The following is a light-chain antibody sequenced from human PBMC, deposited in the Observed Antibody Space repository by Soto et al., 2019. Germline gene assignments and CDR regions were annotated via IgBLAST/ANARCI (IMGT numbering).Light chain of an antibody. CDR1: SSDVGGYNF. V-gene: IGLV2-14*03. J-gene: IGLJ1*01. Sequence: QSALTQPASVSGSPGQSITISCTGTSSDVGGYNFVSWYQHHPGKAPKLMIYDVSNRPSGVSNRFSGSKSGNTASLTISGLQADDEADYYCSSHTSSSTDVFGTGTKVTVL. CDR2: DVS. CDR3: SSHTSSSTDV.